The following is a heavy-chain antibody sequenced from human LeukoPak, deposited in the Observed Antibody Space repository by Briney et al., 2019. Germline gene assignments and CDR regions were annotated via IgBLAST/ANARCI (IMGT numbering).Heavy chain of an antibody. J-gene: IGHJ6*02. CDR1: GFTFSSYA. CDR3: ANSQSAVYYYYGMDV. V-gene: IGHV3-23*01. CDR2: ISGSGGST. Sequence: PGGSLRLSCAASGFTFSSYAMSWVRQAPGKGLEWVSAISGSGGSTYYADSVKGRFTISRDNSKNTLYLQMNSLRAEDTAVYYCANSQSAVYYYYGMDVWGQGTTVTVSS.